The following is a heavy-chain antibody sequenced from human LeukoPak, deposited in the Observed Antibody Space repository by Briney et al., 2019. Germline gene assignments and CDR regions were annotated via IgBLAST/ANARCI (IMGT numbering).Heavy chain of an antibody. V-gene: IGHV3-30*18. CDR2: VSYDETYK. Sequence: PGGSLRLSCVASGFTFSSYGMHWVRQAPGKGLEWVAVVSYDETYKYYGDSVKGRFTISRDNSKNTLSLQMNSLRAEDTAVYHCAKGATEQLVRTNFDYWGQGTLVTVSS. J-gene: IGHJ4*02. CDR3: AKGATEQLVRTNFDY. CDR1: GFTFSSYG. D-gene: IGHD6-13*01.